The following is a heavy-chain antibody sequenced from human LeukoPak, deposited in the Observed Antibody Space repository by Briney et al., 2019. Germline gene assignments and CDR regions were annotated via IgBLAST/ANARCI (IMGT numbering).Heavy chain of an antibody. J-gene: IGHJ4*02. CDR1: GFTFSSYA. CDR2: ISYDGSNK. V-gene: IGHV3-30-3*01. CDR3: AKASKLWFGDHHPAYFDY. Sequence: PGRSLRLSCAASGFTFSSYAMHWVRQAPGKGLEWVAVISYDGSNKYYADSVKGRFTISRDNSKNTLYLQMNSLRAEDTAVYYCAKASKLWFGDHHPAYFDYWGQGTLVTVSS. D-gene: IGHD3-10*01.